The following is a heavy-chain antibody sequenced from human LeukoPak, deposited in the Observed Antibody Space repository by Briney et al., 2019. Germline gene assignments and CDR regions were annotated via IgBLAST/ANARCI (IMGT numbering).Heavy chain of an antibody. CDR2: ISSSGSTI. Sequence: PGGSLRLSRAASGFTFSDYYMSWIRQAPGKGLEWVSYISSSGSTIYYADSVKGRFTISRDNAKNSLYLQMNSLRAEDTAVYYCARDTTVSPSNDAFDIWGQGTMVTVSS. D-gene: IGHD4-17*01. V-gene: IGHV3-11*01. J-gene: IGHJ3*02. CDR3: ARDTTVSPSNDAFDI. CDR1: GFTFSDYY.